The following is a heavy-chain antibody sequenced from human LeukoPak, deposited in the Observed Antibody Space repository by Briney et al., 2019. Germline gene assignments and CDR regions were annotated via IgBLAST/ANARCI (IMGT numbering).Heavy chain of an antibody. CDR2: ISAYNGNT. CDR1: GYTFTSYG. Sequence: GASVKVSCKASGYTFTSYGISRVRQAPGQGLEWMGWISAYNGNTNYAQKLQGRVTMTTDTSTSTAYMELRSLRSDDTAVYYCARDRVGADLSVWFDPWGQGTLVTVSS. CDR3: ARDRVGADLSVWFDP. J-gene: IGHJ5*02. D-gene: IGHD3-3*01. V-gene: IGHV1-18*01.